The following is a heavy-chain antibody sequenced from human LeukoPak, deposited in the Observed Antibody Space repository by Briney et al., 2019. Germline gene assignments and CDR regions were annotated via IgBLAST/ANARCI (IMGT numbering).Heavy chain of an antibody. J-gene: IGHJ4*02. D-gene: IGHD3-22*01. Sequence: GGPLRFSCAAPGLPLSSYWMHWVRQVPGEGLVWVSRIGSDAGSTSYADSVKGRFTISRDNAENTLFLQMNSLTAEDTAVYYCARARGYYYDSFDYWGQGTLVTISS. CDR2: IGSDAGST. CDR1: GLPLSSYW. V-gene: IGHV3-74*01. CDR3: ARARGYYYDSFDY.